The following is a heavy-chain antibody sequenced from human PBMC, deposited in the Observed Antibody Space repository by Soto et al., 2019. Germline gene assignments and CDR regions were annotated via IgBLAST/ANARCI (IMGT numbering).Heavy chain of an antibody. Sequence: SETLSLTCAVYGGSFSGYYWSWIRQPPGKWLEWIGEINHSGSTNYNPSLKSRVTISVDTSKNQFSLKLSSVTAADTAVYYCARGSLVIMGYYYYGMDVWGQGTTVTVS. V-gene: IGHV4-34*01. CDR2: INHSGST. CDR3: ARGSLVIMGYYYYGMDV. D-gene: IGHD3-3*01. J-gene: IGHJ6*02. CDR1: GGSFSGYY.